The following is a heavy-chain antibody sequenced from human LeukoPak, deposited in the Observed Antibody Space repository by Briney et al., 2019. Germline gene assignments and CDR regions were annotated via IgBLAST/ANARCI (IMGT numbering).Heavy chain of an antibody. Sequence: PSETLSLTCAVYGGSFSGYYWSWVRQPPGKGLEWIGEINHSGSTNYNPSLKSRVTISVDTSKNQFSLKLSSVTAADTAVYYCARGQTSYYGSGSPSGFDYWGQGTLVTVSS. J-gene: IGHJ4*02. CDR1: GGSFSGYY. V-gene: IGHV4-34*01. CDR3: ARGQTSYYGSGSPSGFDY. D-gene: IGHD3-10*01. CDR2: INHSGST.